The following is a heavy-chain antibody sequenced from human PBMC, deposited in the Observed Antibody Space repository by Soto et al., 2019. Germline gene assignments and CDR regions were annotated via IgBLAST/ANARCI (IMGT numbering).Heavy chain of an antibody. CDR1: GFTISTSGVG. J-gene: IGHJ4*02. CDR2: IYWDDDE. V-gene: IGHV2-5*02. D-gene: IGHD3-22*01. CDR3: ACFSRGYYRGCDY. Sequence: SGPTLVNPTQTLTLTCTFSGFTISTSGVGVGWIRQPPGKAPEWLAVIYWDDDERYSPSLMRRLTITKGTSKNQVVLTMTNMDPVDKATYHCACFSRGYYRGCDYWGQ.